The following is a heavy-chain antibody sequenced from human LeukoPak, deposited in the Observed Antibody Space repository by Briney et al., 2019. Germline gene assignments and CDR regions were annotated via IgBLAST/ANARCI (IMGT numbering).Heavy chain of an antibody. Sequence: SETLSLTCTVSGGSISSYYWNWIRQPPGKGLDWIGYIYYSGSINYNPSLKSRVTMSVDTSKNQFSLKLSSVTAADTAVYYCARSSRGYSYGPFDYWGQGALLTVSS. D-gene: IGHD5-18*01. V-gene: IGHV4-59*08. CDR2: IYYSGSI. CDR3: ARSSRGYSYGPFDY. CDR1: GGSISSYY. J-gene: IGHJ4*02.